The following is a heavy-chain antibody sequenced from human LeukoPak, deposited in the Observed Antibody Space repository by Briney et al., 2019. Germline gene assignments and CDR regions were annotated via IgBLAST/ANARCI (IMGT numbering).Heavy chain of an antibody. V-gene: IGHV5-10-1*01. D-gene: IGHD3-22*01. CDR3: ARHNYYDSSGDKPPLDY. Sequence: RGESLTISCKGSGYSFTSSWISWVHQMPGKGVEWMGWLDPSDSYTNYSPSFQGHVTISADQYISTAYLQWSSLKASDTAMYYCARHNYYDSSGDKPPLDYWGQGTMVTVSS. CDR2: LDPSDSYT. J-gene: IGHJ4*02. CDR1: GYSFTSSW.